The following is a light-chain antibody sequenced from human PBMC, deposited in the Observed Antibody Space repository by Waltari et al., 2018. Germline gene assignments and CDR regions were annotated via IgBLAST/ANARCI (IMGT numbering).Light chain of an antibody. CDR3: CSYAGSFPYV. CDR2: GVS. J-gene: IGLJ1*01. CDR1: SSDVGGYDY. V-gene: IGLV2-11*01. Sequence: QSALTQPRSVSGSPGESVTISCTGTSSDVGGYDYVSWYQQHPGKAPKLMIYGVSNRPSGVPDRFSGSKSGNTASLTISGLQADDEADYYCCSYAGSFPYVFGTGTQVSVL.